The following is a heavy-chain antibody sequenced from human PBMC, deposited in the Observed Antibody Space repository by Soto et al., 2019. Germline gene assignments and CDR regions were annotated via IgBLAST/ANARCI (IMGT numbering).Heavy chain of an antibody. CDR1: GYTFTSYG. Sequence: QVQLVQSGAEVKKPGASVKVSCKASGYTFTSYGISWVRQAPGQGLEWMGWISAYNGNTNYAKKLQGRVTMTTDKSTSTVYMEVRSLRSDETAVYYCARGDGGGDIDCWGQGTLVTVSS. CDR3: ARGDGGGDIDC. V-gene: IGHV1-18*01. D-gene: IGHD2-21*01. CDR2: ISAYNGNT. J-gene: IGHJ4*02.